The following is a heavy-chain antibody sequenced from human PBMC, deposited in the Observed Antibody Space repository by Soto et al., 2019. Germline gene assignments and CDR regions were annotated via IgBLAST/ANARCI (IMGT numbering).Heavy chain of an antibody. CDR3: ASGPEIVVVVAATPLWFRPPSDY. D-gene: IGHD2-15*01. CDR2: IKEDGSEK. J-gene: IGHJ4*02. CDR1: GFTFRSFW. Sequence: GGSLRLSCAASGFTFRSFWMSWVRQAPGKGLEWVANIKEDGSEKHYVDAVKGRFTISRDNANNTLYLQMNSLRAEDTAVYYCASGPEIVVVVAATPLWFRPPSDYWGQGTLVTVSS. V-gene: IGHV3-7*01.